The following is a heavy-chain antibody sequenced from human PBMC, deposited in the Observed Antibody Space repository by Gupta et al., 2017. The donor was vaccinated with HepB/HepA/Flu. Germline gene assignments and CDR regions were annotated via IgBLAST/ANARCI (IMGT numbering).Heavy chain of an antibody. D-gene: IGHD2-8*01. CDR3: AKGGYCTNGVCFYYFDY. Sequence: EVQLLESGGGLVQPGGSLRLSCAASGFTFSSYAMSWVRQAPGKGLEWVSAISGSGGSTYYADSVKGRLTISRDNSKNTLYLQMNSLRAEDTAVYYCAKGGYCTNGVCFYYFDYWGQGTLVTVSS. CDR1: GFTFSSYA. CDR2: ISGSGGST. V-gene: IGHV3-23*01. J-gene: IGHJ4*02.